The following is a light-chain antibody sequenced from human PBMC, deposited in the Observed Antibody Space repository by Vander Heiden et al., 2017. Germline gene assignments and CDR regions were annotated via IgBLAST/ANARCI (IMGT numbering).Light chain of an antibody. Sequence: EIVFTQSPGTLSLSPGERATLSCRASQSVSSTYLAWYQQNPGPAPRLIIYGANRTASSIAGRSGGSGCRNDFPITSSIEQEDVVVEYCWQRSNRSRTFGGGTKVEIK. V-gene: IGKV3D-20*02. CDR1: QSVSSTY. J-gene: IGKJ4*02. CDR3: WQRSNRSRT. CDR2: GAN.